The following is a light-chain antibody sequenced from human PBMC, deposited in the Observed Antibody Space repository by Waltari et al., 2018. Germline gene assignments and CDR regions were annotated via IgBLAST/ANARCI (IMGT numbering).Light chain of an antibody. V-gene: IGKV2-30*02. CDR1: QSLVHSDGKTY. CDR2: KVF. CDR3: MQATQWPLT. J-gene: IGKJ1*01. Sequence: DVVMTQSPLSLPVTLGQPATISCRSSQSLVHSDGKTYLNWFQQRPGQSPRRLIYKVFNRDSGVPDIFSGSGSGTDFTLTISRVEAEDVGTYYCMQATQWPLTFGQGTKVEIK.